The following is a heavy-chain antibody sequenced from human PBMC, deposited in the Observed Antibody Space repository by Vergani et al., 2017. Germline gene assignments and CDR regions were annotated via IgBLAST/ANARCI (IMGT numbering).Heavy chain of an antibody. CDR1: GFTLSNYD. J-gene: IGHJ4*02. Sequence: QVQLVESGRGVVQRGGSLRLSCATSGFTLSNYDMQWIRQGPGKGLEFVAFIQLDGSNQYYADSVKGRFTLSRDFSQNTLYLQMNSLRTEDTATYYCAKHFRGWGIDYWGQGTQVIVSS. V-gene: IGHV3-30*02. CDR3: AKHFRGWGIDY. CDR2: IQLDGSNQ. D-gene: IGHD3-16*01.